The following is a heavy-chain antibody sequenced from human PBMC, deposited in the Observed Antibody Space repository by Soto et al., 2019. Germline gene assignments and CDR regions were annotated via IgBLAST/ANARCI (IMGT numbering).Heavy chain of an antibody. CDR2: IYYSGST. V-gene: IGHV4-31*03. CDR3: ARRNLNWFDP. J-gene: IGHJ5*02. D-gene: IGHD1-1*01. Sequence: QVQLQESGPGLVKPSQTLSLTCTVSARSISSGGYYWSWIRQHPGKGLEWIGYIYYSGSTYYNPSLKSRVTIAVDTSKNQFAVKLSSVTAADTAVYYCARRNLNWFDPWGQGTLVTVSS. CDR1: ARSISSGGYY.